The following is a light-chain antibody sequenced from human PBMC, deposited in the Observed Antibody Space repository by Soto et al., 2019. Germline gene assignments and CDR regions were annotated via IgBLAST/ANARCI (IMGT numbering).Light chain of an antibody. CDR1: SSDVGGYNF. J-gene: IGLJ2*01. V-gene: IGLV2-14*03. Sequence: QSALTRPASVSGSPGQSITISCTGTSSDVGGYNFVSWYQQHPGKVPKLMIYDVNHRPSGVSNRFSGSKSANTASLTISGLQAEDEADYYCSSYTSINTLVFGGGTKLTVL. CDR2: DVN. CDR3: SSYTSINTLV.